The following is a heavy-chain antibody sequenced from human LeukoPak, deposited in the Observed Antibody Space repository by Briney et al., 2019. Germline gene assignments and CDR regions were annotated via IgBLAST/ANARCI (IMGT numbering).Heavy chain of an antibody. Sequence: PSETLSLTCAVYGGSVSGYYWSWIRQPPGKGLEWIGEINHSGSTNYNPSLKSRVTISVDTSKDQFSLKLSSVTAADTAVFYCARGPQNDHGDFFDYWGQGTLVTVSS. J-gene: IGHJ4*02. CDR3: ARGPQNDHGDFFDY. D-gene: IGHD4-17*01. CDR1: GGSVSGYY. V-gene: IGHV4-34*01. CDR2: INHSGST.